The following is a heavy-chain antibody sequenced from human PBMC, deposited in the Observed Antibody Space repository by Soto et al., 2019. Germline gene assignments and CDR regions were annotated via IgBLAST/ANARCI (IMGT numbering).Heavy chain of an antibody. CDR2: IYYSGST. D-gene: IGHD5-12*01. J-gene: IGHJ5*02. Sequence: ASETHSHTSTVSGGNIISYYWSWIRQPTGKGLEWIGYIYYSGSTNYNPSLKSRVTISVDTSKNQFSLKLSSVTAADTAVYYCARGIYRNWFDPWGQGTLVTVSS. V-gene: IGHV4-59*01. CDR3: ARGIYRNWFDP. CDR1: GGNIISYY.